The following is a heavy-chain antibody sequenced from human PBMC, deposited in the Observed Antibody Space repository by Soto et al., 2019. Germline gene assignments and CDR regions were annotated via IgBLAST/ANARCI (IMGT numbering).Heavy chain of an antibody. CDR1: GFTFSSYG. CDR3: ARDGNSSSSDQHDYYYYMDV. Sequence: GGSLRLSCAASGFTFSSYGMHWVRQAPGKGLEWVAVIWYDGSNKYYADSVKGRFTISRDNSKSTLYLQMNSLRAEDMAVYYCARDGNSSSSDQHDYYYYMDVWGKGTTVTVSS. CDR2: IWYDGSNK. J-gene: IGHJ6*03. D-gene: IGHD6-6*01. V-gene: IGHV3-33*01.